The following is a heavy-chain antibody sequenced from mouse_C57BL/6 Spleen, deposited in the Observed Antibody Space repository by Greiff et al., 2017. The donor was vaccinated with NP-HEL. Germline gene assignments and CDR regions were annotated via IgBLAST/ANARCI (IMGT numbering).Heavy chain of an antibody. V-gene: IGHV1-15*01. CDR1: GYTFTDYE. D-gene: IGHD1-1*01. J-gene: IGHJ2*01. CDR3: TRPFTTVVVDY. Sequence: QVQLQQSGAELVRPGASVTLSCKASGYTFTDYEMHWVKQTPVHGLEWIGAIDPENGGTAYNQKFKGKAILTADKSSSTAYMELRSLTSEDSAVYYCTRPFTTVVVDYWGQGTTLTVSS. CDR2: IDPENGGT.